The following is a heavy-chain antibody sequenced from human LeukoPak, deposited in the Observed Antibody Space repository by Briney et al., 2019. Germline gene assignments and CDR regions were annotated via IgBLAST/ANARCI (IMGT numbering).Heavy chain of an antibody. V-gene: IGHV4-39*01. Sequence: PSDPLSLTCTLSGRSISSSSYFWGWIRQPPGKGLEWIGCFYYSGSTYHHPTLKNRLPISIAKSKNQFSLKLSSVTAADTAVYYCARHLGMTTVTTWGFDYWGQGTLVTVSS. J-gene: IGHJ4*02. CDR1: GRSISSSSYF. CDR2: FYYSGST. D-gene: IGHD4-17*01. CDR3: ARHLGMTTVTTWGFDY.